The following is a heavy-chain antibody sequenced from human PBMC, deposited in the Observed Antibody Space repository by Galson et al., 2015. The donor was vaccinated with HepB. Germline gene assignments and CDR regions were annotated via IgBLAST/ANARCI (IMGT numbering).Heavy chain of an antibody. J-gene: IGHJ6*01. CDR1: GFTFSRYA. CDR3: TLFQEHL. Sequence: SLRLSCAASGFTFSRYAMNWVRQAPGRGLEWISSITGPGGGTYSADSVKGRFTISRDNSRNTLFLHIDSLHQGPIGLPPGTLFQEHLWG. CDR2: ITGPGGGT. V-gene: IGHV3-23*01.